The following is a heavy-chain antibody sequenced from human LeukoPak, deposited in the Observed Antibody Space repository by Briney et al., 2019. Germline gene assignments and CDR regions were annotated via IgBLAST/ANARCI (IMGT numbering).Heavy chain of an antibody. D-gene: IGHD3-3*01. J-gene: IGHJ6*03. CDR3: ARDDREWLSFYYYYMDV. Sequence: SVKVSCKASGGTFSSYTISWVRQAPGQGLEWMGRIIPILGIANYAQKFQGRVTITADKSTSTAYMELSSLRSEDTAVYYCARDDREWLSFYYYYMDVWGKGTTVTVSS. V-gene: IGHV1-69*04. CDR2: IIPILGIA. CDR1: GGTFSSYT.